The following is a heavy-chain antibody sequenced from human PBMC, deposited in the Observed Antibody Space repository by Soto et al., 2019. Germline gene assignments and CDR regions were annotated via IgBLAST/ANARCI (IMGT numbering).Heavy chain of an antibody. J-gene: IGHJ5*02. CDR1: GFTLSSYA. V-gene: IGHV3-23*01. CDR3: AGGQRALITYGSFDP. D-gene: IGHD4-17*01. Sequence: AGGSLRLSCAASGFTLSSYAMSWVRQAPGKGLEWVSTFSGTGGYTYYADSVKGRFTISRDDSKNTLFLHMNSLRAADTAVYYCAGGQRALITYGSFDPWGQGTLVTVSS. CDR2: FSGTGGYT.